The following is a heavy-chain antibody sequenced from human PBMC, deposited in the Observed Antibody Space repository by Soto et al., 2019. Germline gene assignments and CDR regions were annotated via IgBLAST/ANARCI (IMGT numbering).Heavy chain of an antibody. V-gene: IGHV3-30*18. CDR2: ISYDGSNK. D-gene: IGHD1-26*01. CDR3: AKVVVVGATTWLGDYYYYYGMDV. Sequence: GGSLRLSCAASGFTFSSYGMHWVRQAPGKGLEWVAVISYDGSNKYYADYVKGRFTISRDNSKNTLYLQMNSLRAEDTAVFHCAKVVVVGATTWLGDYYYYYGMDVWGQGTTVTVSS. CDR1: GFTFSSYG. J-gene: IGHJ6*02.